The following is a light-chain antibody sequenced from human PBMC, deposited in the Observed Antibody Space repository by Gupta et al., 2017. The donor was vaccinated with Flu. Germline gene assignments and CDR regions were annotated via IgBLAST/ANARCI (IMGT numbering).Light chain of an antibody. CDR3: QQFDSLPLT. V-gene: IGKV1-33*01. CDR2: AAS. CDR1: QDISNY. J-gene: IGKJ4*01. Sequence: DIQMTQSPSSLSASVGDRVTITCQASQDISNYLNWYQLKPGKAPKLLIYAASNLEIGVPSRFSGSGSGTDFTFTISSLQPEDVAAYYCQQFDSLPLTFGGGTXVEIK.